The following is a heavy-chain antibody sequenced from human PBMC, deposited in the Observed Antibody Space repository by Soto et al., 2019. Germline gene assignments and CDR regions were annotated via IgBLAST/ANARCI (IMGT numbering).Heavy chain of an antibody. D-gene: IGHD3-10*01. CDR1: GGSISSDY. Sequence: QVQLQESGPGLVKPSGTLSLTCTVSGGSISSDYWNWIRQPPGKGLEWIGYIHSGSTTYSASLRSRVTISVDTSKNQFFLKLSSVTAADPAVYFCARHDGSRSTDYWGQGTLVTVSS. J-gene: IGHJ4*02. CDR3: ARHDGSRSTDY. V-gene: IGHV4-59*08. CDR2: IHSGST.